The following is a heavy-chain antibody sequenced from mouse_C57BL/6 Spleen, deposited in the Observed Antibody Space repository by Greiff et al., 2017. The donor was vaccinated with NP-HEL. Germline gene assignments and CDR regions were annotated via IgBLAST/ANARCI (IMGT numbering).Heavy chain of an antibody. Sequence: VQRVESGPGLVAPSQSLSITCTVSGFSLTSYGVHWVRQPPGKGLEWLVVIWSDGSTTYNSALNSGLSISKNNSKSQVFLKMNRLQTDDTARYYCARLDLLGYAMDDWGKGTSVTVAS. J-gene: IGHJ4*01. CDR3: ARLDLLGYAMDD. CDR1: GFSLTSYG. CDR2: IWSDGST. D-gene: IGHD2-1*01. V-gene: IGHV2-6*03.